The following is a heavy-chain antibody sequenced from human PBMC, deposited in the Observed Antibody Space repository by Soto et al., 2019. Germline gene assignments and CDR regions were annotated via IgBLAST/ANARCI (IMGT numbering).Heavy chain of an antibody. Sequence: QVQLQESGPGLVKPSETLSLTCTVSGGSISSYYWSWIRQPPGKGLEWIGYIYYSGSTNYNPSRKSRVTIAVDTPKNQFSRKLSSGTAADTAVYYCARIGSDTAMVYLDYWGQGTLVTVSS. V-gene: IGHV4-59*01. CDR3: ARIGSDTAMVYLDY. J-gene: IGHJ4*02. CDR1: GGSISSYY. CDR2: IYYSGST. D-gene: IGHD5-18*01.